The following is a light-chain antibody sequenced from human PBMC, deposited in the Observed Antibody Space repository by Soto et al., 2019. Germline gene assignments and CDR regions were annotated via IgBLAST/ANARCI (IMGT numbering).Light chain of an antibody. CDR3: LQDYGYPRT. CDR2: AAS. J-gene: IGKJ1*01. V-gene: IGKV1-6*01. Sequence: AIQMTQSPSSLSASVGDRVTITCRASQGIRNDLAWYQQKPGKAPKLLIYAASSLQSGVPSRFSGSGSGTDFPLTINSLQPEDFATYYCLQDYGYPRTFGQGTKVEI. CDR1: QGIRND.